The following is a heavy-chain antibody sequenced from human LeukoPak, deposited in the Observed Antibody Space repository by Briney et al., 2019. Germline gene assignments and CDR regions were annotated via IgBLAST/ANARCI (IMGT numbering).Heavy chain of an antibody. CDR3: AREERRITAMVPYAFDI. CDR1: GFTFSSYE. V-gene: IGHV3-48*03. CDR2: ISSSGSTI. Sequence: GGSLRLSCAASGFTFSSYEMNWVRQAPGKGLEWVSYISSSGSTIYYADSVKGRFTISRDNAKNSLYLQMNSLRAEDTAVYYCAREERRITAMVPYAFDIWGQGTMVTVSS. D-gene: IGHD5-18*01. J-gene: IGHJ3*02.